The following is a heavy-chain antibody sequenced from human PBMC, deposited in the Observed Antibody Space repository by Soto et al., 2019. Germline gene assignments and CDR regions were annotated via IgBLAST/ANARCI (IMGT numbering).Heavy chain of an antibody. J-gene: IGHJ6*02. CDR3: ARDSIAAAGTYLSYYYGMDV. CDR1: GGSIISDY. D-gene: IGHD6-13*01. V-gene: IGHV4-59*01. CDR2: IYYSGST. Sequence: PSETLSLTCTVSGGSIISDYWRWIRQPPGTRREWIGYIYYSGSTNYNPSLKSRVTISVDTSKNQFSLKLSSVAAADTAVYYCARDSIAAAGTYLSYYYGMDVWGQGTTVTSP.